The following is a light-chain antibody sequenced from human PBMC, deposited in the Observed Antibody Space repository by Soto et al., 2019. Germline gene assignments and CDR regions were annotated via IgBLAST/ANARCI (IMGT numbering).Light chain of an antibody. CDR3: CSYGGGNNFYV. CDR2: EVS. V-gene: IGLV2-8*01. Sequence: QSVLTQPPSASGSPGQSVTISCTGTSSDIGTYDYVSWYQHLPDKAPKLIIYEVSKRPSGVPDRFSGSKSGNTASLTVSGLQAEGEGDYYCCSYGGGNNFYVFGTGTKVTVL. J-gene: IGLJ1*01. CDR1: SSDIGTYDY.